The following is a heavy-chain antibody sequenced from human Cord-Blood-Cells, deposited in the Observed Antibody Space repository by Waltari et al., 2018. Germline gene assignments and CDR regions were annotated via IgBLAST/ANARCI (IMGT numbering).Heavy chain of an antibody. J-gene: IGHJ2*01. Sequence: QVQLQQWGAGLLKPSETLSLTCAVYGGSFSGYYWSWIRQPPGKGLEWIGEINHSGSTNYDPSLKSRVTISVDTSKNQFSLELSSVTAADTAVYYGARPPGNWGSLDWYFDLWGRGTLVTVSS. D-gene: IGHD7-27*01. CDR1: GGSFSGYY. CDR2: INHSGST. CDR3: ARPPGNWGSLDWYFDL. V-gene: IGHV4-34*01.